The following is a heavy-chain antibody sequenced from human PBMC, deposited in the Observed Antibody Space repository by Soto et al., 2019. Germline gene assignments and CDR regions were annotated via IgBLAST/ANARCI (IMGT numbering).Heavy chain of an antibody. J-gene: IGHJ4*02. D-gene: IGHD3-16*02. CDR2: IHHSGST. V-gene: IGHV4-4*02. Sequence: QVQLQESGPGLVKPSGTLSLTCAVSSDSITSNNWWSWVRQSPGKGLEWIGEIHHSGSTNYNPSLKSRATISVDNSKNQFSLTLSSVTAADTAVYYCARSFRDYSYIWGRFRPRAIFDYWGQGTLVTVSS. CDR3: ARSFRDYSYIWGRFRPRAIFDY. CDR1: SDSITSNNW.